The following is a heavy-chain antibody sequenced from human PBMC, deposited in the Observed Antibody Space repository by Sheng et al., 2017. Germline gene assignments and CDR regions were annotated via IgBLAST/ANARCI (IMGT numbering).Heavy chain of an antibody. V-gene: IGHV4-4*07. D-gene: IGHD1-26*01. CDR3: ARTVRSIVGATYFDY. J-gene: IGHJ4*02. Sequence: QVQLRESGPGLVKPSETLSLTCTVSGGSISTYYWSWIRQPAGKGLEWIGHVFTSGSTNYNPSLKSRVTMSVDTSKNQFSLKLNSVTAADTAVYYCARTVRSIVGATYFDYWGQGTLVTVSS. CDR2: VFTSGST. CDR1: GGSISTYY.